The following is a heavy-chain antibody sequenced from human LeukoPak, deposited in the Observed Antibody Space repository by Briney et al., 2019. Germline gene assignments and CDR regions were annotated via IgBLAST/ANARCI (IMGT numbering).Heavy chain of an antibody. CDR3: ARDSSSYYFDY. D-gene: IGHD6-6*01. Sequence: PGGSLRLSCAASGFTFSSYTMNWVRQAPGKGLEWVSIIYTGGTTHYADSLNDRFTISRDDSINTLYLQMNSLRAEDTAVYYCARDSSSYYFDYWGQGTLATVSS. J-gene: IGHJ4*02. CDR1: GFTFSSYT. CDR2: IYTGGTT. V-gene: IGHV3-66*01.